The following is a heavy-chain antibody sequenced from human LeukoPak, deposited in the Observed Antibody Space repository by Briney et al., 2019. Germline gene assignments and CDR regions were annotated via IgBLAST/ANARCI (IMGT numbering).Heavy chain of an antibody. J-gene: IGHJ4*02. V-gene: IGHV3-30*02. Sequence: GGSLRLSCAASGFIFNSYGMHWVRQAPGKGLEWVAFIRYDGSNKYYADPVKGRFTISRDNSKNTLYLQMNSLRAEDTAVYYCAKTYCSGGSCYSSVGSYFDYWGQGTLVTVSS. CDR1: GFIFNSYG. D-gene: IGHD2-15*01. CDR3: AKTYCSGGSCYSSVGSYFDY. CDR2: IRYDGSNK.